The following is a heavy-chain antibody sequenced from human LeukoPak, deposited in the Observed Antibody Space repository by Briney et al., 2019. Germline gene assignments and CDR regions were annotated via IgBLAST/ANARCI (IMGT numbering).Heavy chain of an antibody. CDR1: GGSISSGDYY. J-gene: IGHJ4*02. CDR3: ARDLLNEGNHLDY. CDR2: IYCSGST. Sequence: SGTLSLTCTVSGGSISSGDYYWSWVRQLPGKGLEWIGYIYCSGSTYYNPSLKSRVTISVDTSKNQFSLKLSSVTAADTAVYYCARDLLNEGNHLDYWGQGTLVTVSS. D-gene: IGHD4-23*01. V-gene: IGHV4-30-4*01.